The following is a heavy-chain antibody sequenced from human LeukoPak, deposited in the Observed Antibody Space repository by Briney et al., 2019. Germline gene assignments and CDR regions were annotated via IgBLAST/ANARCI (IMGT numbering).Heavy chain of an antibody. D-gene: IGHD1-1*01. Sequence: GGSLRLSCAASGFTFNHYCIHWVRQVPGKGLVWVSRINNDGSSASYVDSVKGRFTISRDNAKNTLFLQMNSLRAEDTAVYYCARRGTGHGMDVWGQGTTVIVSS. CDR2: INNDGSSA. CDR1: GFTFNHYC. CDR3: ARRGTGHGMDV. V-gene: IGHV3-74*01. J-gene: IGHJ6*02.